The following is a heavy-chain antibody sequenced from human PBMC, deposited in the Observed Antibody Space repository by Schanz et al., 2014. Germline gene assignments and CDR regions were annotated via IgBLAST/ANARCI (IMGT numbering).Heavy chain of an antibody. Sequence: QVQLVESGGGVVQPGRSLRLSCAASGFTFSSYGMHWVRQAPGKGLEWVAVIWYDGSNKYYADSVKGRFTISRDNSKNTLFLQMNSLRAEDTAVYYCARDHTTESYYSAGPPIDYWGQGTLRNGSS. D-gene: IGHD1-26*01. V-gene: IGHV3-33*01. CDR3: ARDHTTESYYSAGPPIDY. CDR1: GFTFSSYG. J-gene: IGHJ4*02. CDR2: IWYDGSNK.